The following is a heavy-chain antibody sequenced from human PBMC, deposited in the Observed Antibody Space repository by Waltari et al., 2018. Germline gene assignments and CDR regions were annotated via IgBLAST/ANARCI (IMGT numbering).Heavy chain of an antibody. CDR3: ARGPTSTYFDY. V-gene: IGHV4-39*07. D-gene: IGHD1-1*01. J-gene: IGHJ4*02. Sequence: QLQLQESGPGMVKPSETLSLTCTVSGGSISSSSYYWGWIRQPPGKGLEWIGSIYYSGSTYYNPSLKSRVTISVDTSKNQFSLKLSSVTAADTAVYYCARGPTSTYFDYWGQGTLVTVSS. CDR2: IYYSGST. CDR1: GGSISSSSYY.